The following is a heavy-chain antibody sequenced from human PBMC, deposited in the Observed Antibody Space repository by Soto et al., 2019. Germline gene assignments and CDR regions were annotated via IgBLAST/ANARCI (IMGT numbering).Heavy chain of an antibody. CDR3: ARDRYYDSSGYGF. CDR1: GYTFTSYG. CDR2: ISAYNGNT. D-gene: IGHD3-22*01. J-gene: IGHJ3*01. V-gene: IGHV1-18*04. Sequence: ASEQVSCKASGYTFTSYGISWVRQAPGQGLEWMGWISAYNGNTNYAQKLQGRVTMTTDTSTSTAYMELRSLRSDDTAVYYCARDRYYDSSGYGFWGQGTMVTVSS.